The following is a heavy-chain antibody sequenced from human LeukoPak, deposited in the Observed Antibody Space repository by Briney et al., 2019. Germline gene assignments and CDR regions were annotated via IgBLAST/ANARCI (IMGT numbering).Heavy chain of an antibody. V-gene: IGHV4-38-2*02. CDR3: ASYCSSTSCFASDAFDI. CDR1: GYSISSGYY. Sequence: SETLSLTCTVSGYSISSGYYWGWIRPPPGKGLEWIGIIYHSGSTYYNPSLKSRVTISADTSKNQFSLKLSSVTAADTAVYYCASYCSSTSCFASDAFDIWGQGTMVTVSS. CDR2: IYHSGST. D-gene: IGHD2-2*01. J-gene: IGHJ3*02.